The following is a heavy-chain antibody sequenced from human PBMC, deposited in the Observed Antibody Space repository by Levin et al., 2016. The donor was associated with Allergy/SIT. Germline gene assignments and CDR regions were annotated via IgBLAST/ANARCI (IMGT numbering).Heavy chain of an antibody. CDR3: AKGWGITIFSYYMDV. CDR2: ISGSGGST. V-gene: IGHV3-23*01. CDR1: GFTFSSYA. Sequence: GESLKISCAASGFTFSSYAMSWVRQAPGKGLEWVSAISGSGGSTYYADSVKGRFTISRDNSKNTLYLQMNSLRAEDTAVYYCAKGWGITIFSYYMDVWGKGTTVTVSS. D-gene: IGHD3-9*01. J-gene: IGHJ6*03.